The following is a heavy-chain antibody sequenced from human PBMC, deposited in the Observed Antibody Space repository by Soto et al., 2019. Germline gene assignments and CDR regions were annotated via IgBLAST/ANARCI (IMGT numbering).Heavy chain of an antibody. CDR3: AREAVTTSGYYYYYYMDV. V-gene: IGHV1-18*01. CDR2: ISAYNGNT. Sequence: ASVKVSWKASDYTFTSYSISWVRQAPGQGLEWMGWISAYNGNTNYAQKVQGRVTMTTDTSTSTAYMELRSLRSDDTAVYYCAREAVTTSGYYYYYYMDVWGKGTTVTVSS. J-gene: IGHJ6*03. CDR1: DYTFTSYS. D-gene: IGHD4-17*01.